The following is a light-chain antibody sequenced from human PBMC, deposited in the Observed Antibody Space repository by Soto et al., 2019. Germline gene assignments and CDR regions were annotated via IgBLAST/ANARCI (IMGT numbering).Light chain of an antibody. CDR2: AAS. Sequence: DIQMTQSPSSLSASIGDRVTITCRASQSVTTYLNWYQQKPGKPPNLLIYAASSLQSGVPSRFSGSGSGTDFTLTISSLQPEDFATYYCQQIYRTPPTFGQGTKVDI. J-gene: IGKJ1*01. CDR1: QSVTTY. CDR3: QQIYRTPPT. V-gene: IGKV1-39*01.